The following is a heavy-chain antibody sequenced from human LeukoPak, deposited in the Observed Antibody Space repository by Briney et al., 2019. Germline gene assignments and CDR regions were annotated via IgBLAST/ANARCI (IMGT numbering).Heavy chain of an antibody. V-gene: IGHV3-48*01. Sequence: GGSLRLFCAASGFTSSSYSMNWVRQAPGKGLEWVSYISTSSRTIYYADSVKGRFTISRDNAKNSLYLQMNSLRAEDTAVYYCARAKTEAGYYGMDVWGQGTTVTVSS. CDR1: GFTSSSYS. CDR3: ARAKTEAGYYGMDV. CDR2: ISTSSRTI. D-gene: IGHD6-25*01. J-gene: IGHJ6*02.